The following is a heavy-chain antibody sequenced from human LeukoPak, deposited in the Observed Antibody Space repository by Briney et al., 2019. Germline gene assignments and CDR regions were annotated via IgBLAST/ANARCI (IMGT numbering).Heavy chain of an antibody. J-gene: IGHJ3*02. D-gene: IGHD1-26*01. Sequence: GGSLRLSCAASGFTLSSYAMSWVRQAPGKGLEWVSAISGSGGSTYYADSVKGRFTISRDNSKNTLYLQMNSLRAEDTAVYYCGKVGATTGAFDIWGQGTMVTVSS. CDR3: GKVGATTGAFDI. CDR2: ISGSGGST. V-gene: IGHV3-23*01. CDR1: GFTLSSYA.